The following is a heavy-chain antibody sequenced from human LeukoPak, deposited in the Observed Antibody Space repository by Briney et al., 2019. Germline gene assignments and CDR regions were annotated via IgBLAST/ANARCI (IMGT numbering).Heavy chain of an antibody. CDR2: INPSGGST. CDR3: ARDLSNAFDI. V-gene: IGHV1-46*01. J-gene: IGHJ3*02. CDR1: GYTFTGYY. Sequence: GASVKVSCKASGYTFTGYYMHWVRQAPGQGLEWMGIINPSGGSTSYAQKFQGRVTITADESTSTAYMELSSLRSEDTAVYYCARDLSNAFDIWGQGTMVTVSS. D-gene: IGHD3-16*02.